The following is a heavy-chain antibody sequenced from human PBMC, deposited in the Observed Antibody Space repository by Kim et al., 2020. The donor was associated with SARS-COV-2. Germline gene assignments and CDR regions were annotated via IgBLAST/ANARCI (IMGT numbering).Heavy chain of an antibody. CDR2: VNQSGST. CDR3: SSGRAGVVPSLILVLGQHYDHVIMDF. J-gene: IGHJ6*02. Sequence: SETLSPTCAVYGGSLSGHHWSWSRQSPAKGLEWMWEVNQSGSTNYNPSLQRRVTVSMDTAKNQFSLMLTSFTAADPAFYYCSSGRAGVVPSLILVLGQHYDHVIMDFWGHGATVSVSS. V-gene: IGHV4-34*01. CDR1: GGSLSGHH. D-gene: IGHD2-8*02.